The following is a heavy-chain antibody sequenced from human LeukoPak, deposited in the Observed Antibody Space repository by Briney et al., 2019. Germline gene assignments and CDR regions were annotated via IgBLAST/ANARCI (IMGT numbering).Heavy chain of an antibody. CDR3: AKGIEGLFFDY. Sequence: PGGSLRLSCAASGFTFDDYAMHWVRQAPGKGLEWVSLISGDGGSTYYADSVKGRFTISRDNSKNSLYLQMNSLGTEDTALYYCAKGIEGLFFDYWGQGTLVTVSS. J-gene: IGHJ4*02. CDR2: ISGDGGST. V-gene: IGHV3-43*02. D-gene: IGHD3-3*01. CDR1: GFTFDDYA.